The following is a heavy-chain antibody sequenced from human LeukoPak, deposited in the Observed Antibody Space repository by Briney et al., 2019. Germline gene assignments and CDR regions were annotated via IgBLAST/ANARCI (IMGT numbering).Heavy chain of an antibody. J-gene: IGHJ4*02. V-gene: IGHV1-8*01. CDR3: ASNPPNTGDFYY. Sequence: ASVRVSCKTSGYTFTNLDINWLRQAPGQGLEWMGWMSPNSGDTGYAQKFQGRVSMSRDTSISTAYMELSSLRSEDTAVYYCASNPPNTGDFYYWGLGSLVTVSS. CDR2: MSPNSGDT. D-gene: IGHD1-1*01. CDR1: GYTFTNLD.